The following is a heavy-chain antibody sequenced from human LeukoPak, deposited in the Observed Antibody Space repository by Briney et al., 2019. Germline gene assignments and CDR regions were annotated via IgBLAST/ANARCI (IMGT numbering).Heavy chain of an antibody. CDR1: GYTFSAYY. D-gene: IGHD5-18*01. V-gene: IGHV1-46*01. Sequence: ASVKVSCKASGYTFSAYYMHWLRQAPGQGLEWMGIINPSGGNTNYAQKFQGRVTITADKSTSTAYMELSSLRSEDTAVYYCARVDTAMVIDYWGQGTLVTVSS. J-gene: IGHJ4*02. CDR2: INPSGGNT. CDR3: ARVDTAMVIDY.